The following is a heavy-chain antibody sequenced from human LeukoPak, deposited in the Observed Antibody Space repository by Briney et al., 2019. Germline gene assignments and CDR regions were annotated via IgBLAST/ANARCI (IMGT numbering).Heavy chain of an antibody. CDR3: ARGPLYRGYGLFDY. CDR1: GFTFSSYS. CDR2: ITTGSITI. D-gene: IGHD5-12*01. J-gene: IGHJ4*02. Sequence: GGSLRLSCAASGFTFSSYSMNWVRQAPGKGLEWVSYITTGSITIYYADSVKGRFTISRDNAKSSLYLQMNSLRAEDTAVYYCARGPLYRGYGLFDYWGQGTLVTVSS. V-gene: IGHV3-48*04.